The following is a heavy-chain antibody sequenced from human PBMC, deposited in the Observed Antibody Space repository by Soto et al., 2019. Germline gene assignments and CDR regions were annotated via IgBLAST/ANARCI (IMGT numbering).Heavy chain of an antibody. CDR3: GRDPATAKPEGVDF. V-gene: IGHV1-2*02. Sequence: ASVKVSCKASGYTFSDYYIHWVRQAPGQGLEWMGWINPNSGGTKYAPKFQGGVNMTRDTSITTDYMELSRLRSGDTAVYYWGRDPATAKPEGVDFWGQGTLVTVSS. CDR2: INPNSGGT. J-gene: IGHJ4*02. D-gene: IGHD1-1*01. CDR1: GYTFSDYY.